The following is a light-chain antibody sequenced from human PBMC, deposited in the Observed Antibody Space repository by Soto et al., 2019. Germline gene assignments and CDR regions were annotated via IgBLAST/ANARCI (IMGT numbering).Light chain of an antibody. Sequence: QSALTQPRSVSGSPGQSVTISCSGTSSDVGAYNLVSWYQQHPGKAPKLMIHDVSARPSGVPDRFSGSKSGNTASLTISGLQAEDEADSYCCSYAGRYTWLFGGGTKLTVL. CDR3: CSYAGRYTWL. V-gene: IGLV2-11*01. CDR2: DVS. J-gene: IGLJ3*02. CDR1: SSDVGAYNL.